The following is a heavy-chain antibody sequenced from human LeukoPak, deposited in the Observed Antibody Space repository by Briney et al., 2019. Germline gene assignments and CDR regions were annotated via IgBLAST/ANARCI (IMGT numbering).Heavy chain of an antibody. D-gene: IGHD2-8*02. CDR3: AKDIVLVTGAHTGWYFDL. V-gene: IGHV3-43*02. J-gene: IGHJ2*01. CDR1: GFNFNDYA. Sequence: GGSLRLSCAASGFNFNDYAVHWVRQAPGKGLEWVSLISGDGNHTFYPDSVKGRFSISRDNSKDSLYLQMDRLTTDDTAFYYCAKDIVLVTGAHTGWYFDLWGRGTLVTVSS. CDR2: ISGDGNHT.